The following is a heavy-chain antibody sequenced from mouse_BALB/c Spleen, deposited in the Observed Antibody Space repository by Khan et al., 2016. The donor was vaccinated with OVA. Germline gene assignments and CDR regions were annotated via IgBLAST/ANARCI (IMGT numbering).Heavy chain of an antibody. CDR1: GDSITSGY. Sequence: VQLKESGPSLVKPSQTLSLTCSVTGDSITSGYWSWIRKFPGNKLEYMGYMISSGNNDYKPSLKTRISITRHTSQNQYYLQLNSVTTEDTATYYCARSTYMYAFAYWGQGTLVTVSA. CDR3: ARSTYMYAFAY. J-gene: IGHJ3*01. D-gene: IGHD2-14*01. V-gene: IGHV3-8*02. CDR2: MISSGNN.